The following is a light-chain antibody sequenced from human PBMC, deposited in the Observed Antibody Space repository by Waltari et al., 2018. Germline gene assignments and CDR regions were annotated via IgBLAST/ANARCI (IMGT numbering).Light chain of an antibody. CDR1: SGHSSNI. V-gene: IGLV4-69*02. CDR2: VNSDGSH. CDR3: QTGGHGTWV. Sequence: QLVLTQSPSVSASLGASVKLTCTLSSGHSSNIVAWHQQQPEKGPRYLMKVNSDGSHSKGDGIPYRVSGSNSGAERYLTISTVQSEDEADYYCQTGGHGTWVVGGGTKLTVL. J-gene: IGLJ3*02.